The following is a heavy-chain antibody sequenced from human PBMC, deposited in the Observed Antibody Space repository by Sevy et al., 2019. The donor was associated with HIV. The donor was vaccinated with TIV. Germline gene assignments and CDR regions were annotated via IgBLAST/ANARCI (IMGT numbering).Heavy chain of an antibody. CDR3: ARAQGVLLWFGEFPL. CDR1: AFTFSSYA. Sequence: GGSLRLSCAASAFTFSSYAMHWVRQAPGKGLEWVADISYDGNDKDYADSVKGRFTISRDNSKNTLYLQMNSLRIEDTAVYYCARAQGVLLWFGEFPLWGPGTLVTVSS. CDR2: ISYDGNDK. V-gene: IGHV3-30*04. D-gene: IGHD3-10*01. J-gene: IGHJ4*02.